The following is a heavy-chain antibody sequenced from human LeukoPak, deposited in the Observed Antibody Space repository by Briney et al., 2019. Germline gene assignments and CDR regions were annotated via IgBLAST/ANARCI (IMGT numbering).Heavy chain of an antibody. CDR3: ARDLGDYGDFNWFDP. V-gene: IGHV1-69*01. CDR1: GGTFISYA. D-gene: IGHD4-17*01. Sequence: ASVKVSCKASGGTFISYAISWVRQAPGQGLEWMGGIIPIFGTANYAQKFQGRVTITADESTSTAYMELSGLRSEDTAVYYCARDLGDYGDFNWFDPWGQGTLVTVSS. J-gene: IGHJ5*02. CDR2: IIPIFGTA.